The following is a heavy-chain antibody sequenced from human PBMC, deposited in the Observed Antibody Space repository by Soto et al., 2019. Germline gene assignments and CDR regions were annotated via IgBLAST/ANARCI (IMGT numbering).Heavy chain of an antibody. J-gene: IGHJ4*02. CDR1: GGSFSGYH. CDR3: ARTKYQLLWYFDY. D-gene: IGHD2-2*01. V-gene: IGHV4-34*01. CDR2: INHSGST. Sequence: PSETLSLTCAVYGGSFSGYHWCSIRQPPGKGLEWIGEINHSGSTNYSPSLKSRVTISVDTSKNQFSLKLSSVTAADTAVYYCARTKYQLLWYFDYWGQGTLVTVSS.